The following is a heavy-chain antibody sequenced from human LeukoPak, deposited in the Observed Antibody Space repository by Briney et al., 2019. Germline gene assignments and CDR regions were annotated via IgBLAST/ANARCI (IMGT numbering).Heavy chain of an antibody. CDR3: AKGVVITRVFVGLDP. CDR1: GFTFSSYA. V-gene: IGHV3-23*01. D-gene: IGHD2-21*01. CDR2: ISSSGGTT. J-gene: IGHJ5*02. Sequence: PGGSLTLSCAASGFTFSSYAMNWVRQAPGKGLEGVSGISSSGGTTYYADSVKGRFTISRDSSKNTLYLQMNSLSAEDTAVYYCAKGVVITRVFVGLDPWGQGTLVTVSS.